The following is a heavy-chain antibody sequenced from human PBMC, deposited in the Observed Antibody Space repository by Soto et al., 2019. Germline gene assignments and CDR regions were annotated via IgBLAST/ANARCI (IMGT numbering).Heavy chain of an antibody. V-gene: IGHV1-8*01. Sequence: ASVKVSCKASGYTFTSYDINWVRQATGQGLEWMGWMNPNSGNTGYAQKFQGRVTMTRSTSISTAYMELSSLRSEDTAVYYCARDRRITIFGVVTYYWYFGLCGRRNLVT. CDR1: GYTFTSYD. D-gene: IGHD3-3*01. J-gene: IGHJ2*01. CDR3: ARDRRITIFGVVTYYWYFGL. CDR2: MNPNSGNT.